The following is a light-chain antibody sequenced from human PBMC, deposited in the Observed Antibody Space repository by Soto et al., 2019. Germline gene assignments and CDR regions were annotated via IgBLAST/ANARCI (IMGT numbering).Light chain of an antibody. V-gene: IGKV3-20*01. CDR1: HSVSSSY. CDR2: GAS. J-gene: IGKJ2*01. Sequence: EIVLTQSPGTLSWSPGERATLSCRASHSVSSSYLAWYQQKPGQGPRLLIYGASSRATGIPDRFSGSGSGTDFTLTISRLEPEDFAVYYCQQYGGSPPYTFGQGTKLEIK. CDR3: QQYGGSPPYT.